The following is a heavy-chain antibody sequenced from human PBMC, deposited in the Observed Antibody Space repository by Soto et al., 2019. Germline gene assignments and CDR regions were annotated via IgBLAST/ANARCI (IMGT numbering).Heavy chain of an antibody. V-gene: IGHV1-18*01. CDR1: GYTFTSYG. Sequence: QVQLVQSGAEVRKPGASVKVSCKASGYTFTSYGITWVRQAPGQGLEWMGWISAYNSNTNYAQKLQGRVTMTTDTSTGSAYMELRSLRSDDTAIYYCACGYSYGSRRGDYYDMDNWGQATTVAVSS. D-gene: IGHD5-18*01. CDR2: ISAYNSNT. CDR3: ACGYSYGSRRGDYYDMDN. J-gene: IGHJ6*02.